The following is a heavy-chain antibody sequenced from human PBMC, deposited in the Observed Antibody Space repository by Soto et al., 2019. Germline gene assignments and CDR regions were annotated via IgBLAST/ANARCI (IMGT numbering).Heavy chain of an antibody. J-gene: IGHJ4*02. V-gene: IGHV4-34*01. CDR1: GGCFSGYY. CDR3: ARALVDEYSSSFRDY. CDR2: INHSGST. D-gene: IGHD6-6*01. Sequence: SETLSLTCAVYGGCFSGYYWSWIREPPGKGLEWIGEINHSGSTNYNPSLKSRVTISVDTSKNQFSLKLSSVTAADTAVYYCARALVDEYSSSFRDYWGQGTLVTVSS.